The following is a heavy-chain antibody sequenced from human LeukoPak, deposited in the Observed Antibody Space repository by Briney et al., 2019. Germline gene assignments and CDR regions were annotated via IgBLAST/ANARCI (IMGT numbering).Heavy chain of an antibody. J-gene: IGHJ5*01. CDR2: INPNSGGT. Sequence: SVKVSCKASGYTFTGYHLHWVRQAPGQGLEWMGWINPNSGGTNYAQKFKGRLTMTLDTSISTLYMDLSSLTSDDTAVYYCARDDAGPHDSWGQGTLVTVSS. CDR1: GYTFTGYH. V-gene: IGHV1-2*02. CDR3: ARDDAGPHDS.